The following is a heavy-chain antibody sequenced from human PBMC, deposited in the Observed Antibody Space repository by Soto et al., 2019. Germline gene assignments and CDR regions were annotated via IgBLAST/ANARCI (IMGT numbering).Heavy chain of an antibody. CDR2: ISDSGGSP. D-gene: IGHD3-16*02. V-gene: IGHV3-23*01. CDR1: GFTFANYA. Sequence: GGSLRLSCAASGFTFANYAMSWVRQAPRKGLEWVSAISDSGGSPYYADSVKGRFTISRDNSKNTLYLQMNSLRAEDTAVYYCARDYRPPWFDPWGQGTLVTVSS. CDR3: ARDYRPPWFDP. J-gene: IGHJ5*02.